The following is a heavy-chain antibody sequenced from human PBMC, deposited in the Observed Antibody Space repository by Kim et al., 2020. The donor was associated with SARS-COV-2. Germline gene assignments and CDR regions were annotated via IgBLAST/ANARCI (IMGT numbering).Heavy chain of an antibody. V-gene: IGHV3-7*05. CDR2: IYQDESKI. J-gene: IGHJ3*01. CDR3: ARDSATCNGCAFDV. CDR1: TVTFSTFY. D-gene: IGHD2-8*01. Sequence: GGSLRLSCAASTVTFSTFYMSWVRQAPGKGLEWVANIYQDESKINYVDSVKGRFTISRDNARNSLFLQMSSLRTEDTALYYCARDSATCNGCAFDVWGQGTMVTVSS.